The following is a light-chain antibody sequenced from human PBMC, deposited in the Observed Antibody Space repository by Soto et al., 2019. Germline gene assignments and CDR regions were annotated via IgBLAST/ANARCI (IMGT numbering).Light chain of an antibody. J-gene: IGKJ5*01. CDR1: QSVSSN. Sequence: EIVMTQSPATLSVSPGVTATLSCRASQSVSSNLAWYQQTPGQAPRLLIYGASTRATGIPARFSGSASGTDFTLTISSLEPEDFAVYDCQPRSNSITSGQVTRLEIK. V-gene: IGKV3-15*01. CDR3: QPRSNSIT. CDR2: GAS.